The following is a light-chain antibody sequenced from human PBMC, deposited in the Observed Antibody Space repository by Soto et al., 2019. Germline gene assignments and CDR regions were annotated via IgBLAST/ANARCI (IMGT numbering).Light chain of an antibody. CDR3: QQRSNWRST. Sequence: EKVFTPSPAIPSLSPGERATPSCRASQSVSNNYLAWYQQKPGQAPRLLIYGASNRATGIPDRFSGSGSGTDFTLTISSLEPEDFAVYYCQQRSNWRSTFGQGTRLEIK. J-gene: IGKJ5*01. V-gene: IGKV3D-20*02. CDR2: GAS. CDR1: QSVSNNY.